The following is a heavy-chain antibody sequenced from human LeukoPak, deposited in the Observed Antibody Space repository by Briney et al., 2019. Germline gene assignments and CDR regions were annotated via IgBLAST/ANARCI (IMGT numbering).Heavy chain of an antibody. V-gene: IGHV3-23*01. D-gene: IGHD3-22*01. CDR1: GFTVSSNY. Sequence: GGSLRLSCAASGFTVSSNYMSWVRQAPGKGLEWVSAISGSGGSTYYADSVKGRFTISRDNSKNTLYLQMNSLRAEDTAVYYCAKSHDSSGYWGQGTLVTVSS. J-gene: IGHJ4*02. CDR3: AKSHDSSGY. CDR2: ISGSGGST.